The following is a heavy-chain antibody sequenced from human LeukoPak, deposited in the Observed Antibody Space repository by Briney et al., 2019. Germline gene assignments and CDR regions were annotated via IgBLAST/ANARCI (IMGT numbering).Heavy chain of an antibody. J-gene: IGHJ6*02. CDR2: INHSGST. CDR3: AREQLRYFDWARDGMDV. Sequence: SETLSPTCAVYGGFFSGYYWGWVRQPPGKGLGWIGEINHSGSTNYNPSLKSRVTISVDTSKNQFSLKLSSVTAADTAVYYCAREQLRYFDWARDGMDVWGQGTTVTVSS. CDR1: GGFFSGYY. V-gene: IGHV4-34*01. D-gene: IGHD3-9*01.